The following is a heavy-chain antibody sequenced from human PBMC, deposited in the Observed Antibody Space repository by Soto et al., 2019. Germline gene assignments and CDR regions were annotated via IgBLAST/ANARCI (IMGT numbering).Heavy chain of an antibody. Sequence: PGGSLRLSCAASGFTFSSYAMSWVRQAPGKGLEWVSAISGSGGSTYYADSVKGRFTISRDNSKNTLYLQMNSLRAEDTAVYYCAKSPYYYYDSSGYYYAPNWFDPWGQGTLVTVS. CDR1: GFTFSSYA. V-gene: IGHV3-23*01. CDR3: AKSPYYYYDSSGYYYAPNWFDP. CDR2: ISGSGGST. D-gene: IGHD3-22*01. J-gene: IGHJ5*02.